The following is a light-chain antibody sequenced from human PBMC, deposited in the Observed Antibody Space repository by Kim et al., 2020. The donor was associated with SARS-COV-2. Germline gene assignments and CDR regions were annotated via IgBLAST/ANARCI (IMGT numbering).Light chain of an antibody. J-gene: IGLJ2*01. CDR3: QAWDRTTVV. V-gene: IGLV3-1*01. CDR1: KLGDKY. Sequence: SYELTQPPSVSVSPGQTASITCSGVKLGDKYACWYQQKPGQSPVLVIYQDSKRPSGIPERFSGSNSGNTATLTISGTQAMDEADYYCQAWDRTTVVFGGGTQLTVL. CDR2: QDS.